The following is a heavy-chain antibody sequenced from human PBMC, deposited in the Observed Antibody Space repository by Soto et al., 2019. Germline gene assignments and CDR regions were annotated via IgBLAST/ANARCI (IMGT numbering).Heavy chain of an antibody. CDR2: INAYNGNT. D-gene: IGHD3-16*01. V-gene: IGHV1-18*01. CDR3: ARDPALGGPFDY. CDR1: TSYG. J-gene: IGHJ4*02. Sequence: TSYGISWVRQAPGQGLEWMGWINAYNGNTKYAQKVQGRVIMTTDTSTSTAYMELRSLRSDDTAVYYCARDPALGGPFDYWGQGTLVTVSS.